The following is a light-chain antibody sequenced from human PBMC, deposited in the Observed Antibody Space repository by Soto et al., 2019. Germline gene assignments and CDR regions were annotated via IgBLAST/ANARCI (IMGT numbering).Light chain of an antibody. CDR1: QSLVHSDGNTY. CDR2: KIS. CDR3: MQATHPTWT. V-gene: IGKV2-24*01. Sequence: DIVMTQTPLSSRVTLGQPASISCRSSQSLVHSDGNTYLNWLHQRPGQPPRLLLYKISNRFFGVPDRFSGSGAGTHFTLTINRVEAEDVGVYYCMQATHPTWTFGQGTKVEIK. J-gene: IGKJ1*01.